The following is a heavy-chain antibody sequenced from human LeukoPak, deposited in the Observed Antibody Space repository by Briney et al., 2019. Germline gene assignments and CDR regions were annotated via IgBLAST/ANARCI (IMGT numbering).Heavy chain of an antibody. V-gene: IGHV4-59*01. CDR1: GGSISSYY. D-gene: IGHD3-10*01. Sequence: SETLSLTCTVSGGSISSYYWSWIRQPPGKGLGWIGYIYYSGSTNYNPSLKSRVTISVDTSKNQFSLKLSSVTAADTAVYYCASHPLYGSGSYYKGDYWGQGTLVTVSS. CDR3: ASHPLYGSGSYYKGDY. CDR2: IYYSGST. J-gene: IGHJ4*02.